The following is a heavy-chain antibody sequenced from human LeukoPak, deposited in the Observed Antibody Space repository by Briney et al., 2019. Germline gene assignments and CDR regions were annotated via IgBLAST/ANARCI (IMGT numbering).Heavy chain of an antibody. V-gene: IGHV4-59*08. CDR2: IYHSGRT. Sequence: TSETLSLTCTVSGGSISSYYGSGVRQPPGKGLGWIGYIYHSGRTNYSPSLKSRVTISVDTSKNQFSLKLSSVTAADTAVYYCATGETGSTLGGYWGQGTLVTVSS. J-gene: IGHJ4*02. CDR3: ATGETGSTLGGY. CDR1: GGSISSYY. D-gene: IGHD1-1*01.